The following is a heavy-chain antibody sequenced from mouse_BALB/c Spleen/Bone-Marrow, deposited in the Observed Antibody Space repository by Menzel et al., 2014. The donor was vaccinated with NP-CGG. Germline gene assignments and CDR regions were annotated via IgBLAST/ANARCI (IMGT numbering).Heavy chain of an antibody. CDR3: AAGYYGNSGWFAY. CDR2: INPSSGYT. Sequence: QVQLQQSGAELARPGASVKMSCKASGYTFTCYTMHWVKQRPGQGLEWIGYINPSSGYTNYNQKFKDKATLTADKSSSTAYMQLSSLTSEDSAVYYCAAGYYGNSGWFAYWGQGTLVTVSA. J-gene: IGHJ3*01. CDR1: GYTFTCYT. V-gene: IGHV1-4*01. D-gene: IGHD2-1*01.